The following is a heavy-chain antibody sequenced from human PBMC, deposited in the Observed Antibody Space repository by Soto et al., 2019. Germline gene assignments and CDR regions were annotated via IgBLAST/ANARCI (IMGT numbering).Heavy chain of an antibody. CDR3: ARGPLYYYDSSGYYSTPFDY. Sequence: QLQLQESGSGLVKPSQTLSLTCAVSGGSISSGGYSWSWIRQPPGTGLEWIGYIYHSGSTYYNPALKSRVTIAVGRSKNQFSLKLSSVTAADTAVYYCARGPLYYYDSSGYYSTPFDYWGQGTLVTVSS. V-gene: IGHV4-30-2*01. D-gene: IGHD3-22*01. J-gene: IGHJ4*02. CDR2: IYHSGST. CDR1: GGSISSGGYS.